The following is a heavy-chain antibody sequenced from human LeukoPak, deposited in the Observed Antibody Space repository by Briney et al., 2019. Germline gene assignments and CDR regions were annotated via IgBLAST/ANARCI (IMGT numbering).Heavy chain of an antibody. J-gene: IGHJ4*02. CDR3: ARVFGRQDYYDSSGYLDY. D-gene: IGHD3-22*01. CDR2: INPNSGGT. Sequence: ASVKVSCKASGYSFTGYFIHWVRQAPGQGLEWMCWINPNSGGTNYAQKFQGRVTMTRDPSISTAYMELRRLTSDDTAVYYCARVFGRQDYYDSSGYLDYWGQGTPVTVSS. V-gene: IGHV1-2*02. CDR1: GYSFTGYF.